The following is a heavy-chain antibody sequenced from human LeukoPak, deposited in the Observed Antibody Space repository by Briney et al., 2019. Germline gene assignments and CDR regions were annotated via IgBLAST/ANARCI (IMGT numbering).Heavy chain of an antibody. CDR1: GFTFSSYG. CDR3: AKDHGTAVAGFYY. J-gene: IGHJ4*02. V-gene: IGHV3-23*01. CDR2: ITSGGGST. Sequence: GASLRLSCAASGFTFSSYGMSWVRQAPGKGLEWVSGITSGGGSTYYADSVKGRFIVSRDTSKNTLYLQMNSLRVEDTAVYYCAKDHGTAVAGFYYWGQGTLVTVSS. D-gene: IGHD6-19*01.